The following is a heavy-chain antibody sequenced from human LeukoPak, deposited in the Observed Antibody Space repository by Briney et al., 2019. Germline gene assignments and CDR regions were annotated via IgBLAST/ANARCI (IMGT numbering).Heavy chain of an antibody. J-gene: IGHJ6*02. V-gene: IGHV3-33*01. CDR3: ARDSDGSGSYHYYYGMDV. D-gene: IGHD3-10*01. Sequence: GRSPRLSCAAAGFTFSSYGIHWVSQDAGKWLEWEAVIWFDGSNKYYADSVKGRFTISRDNSKNTLYLQMNSLRAEDTAVYYCARDSDGSGSYHYYYGMDVWGQGTTVTVSS. CDR1: GFTFSSYG. CDR2: IWFDGSNK.